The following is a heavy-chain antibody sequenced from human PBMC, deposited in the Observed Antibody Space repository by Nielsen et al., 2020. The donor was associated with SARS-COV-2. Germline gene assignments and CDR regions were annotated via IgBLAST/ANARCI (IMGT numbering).Heavy chain of an antibody. D-gene: IGHD6-13*01. Sequence: GESLKISCAASGFTFSNYDMHWVRQAAGKGLEWVSSLDSSGNTYYADSVKGRFTISREKAKNSLYLQMDSLRADDTAVYYCARDINSSPYYFDYWGQGALVTVSS. V-gene: IGHV3-13*04. CDR1: GFTFSNYD. CDR3: ARDINSSPYYFDY. J-gene: IGHJ4*02. CDR2: LDSSGNT.